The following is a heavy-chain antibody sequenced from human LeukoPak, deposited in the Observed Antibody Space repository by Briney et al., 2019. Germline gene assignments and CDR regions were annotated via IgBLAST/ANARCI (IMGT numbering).Heavy chain of an antibody. CDR3: ANVGGY. CDR2: ISYDGSNK. J-gene: IGHJ4*02. D-gene: IGHD1-26*01. V-gene: IGHV3-30*04. CDR1: GFTFSSYA. Sequence: PGGSLRLSCAASGFTFSSYAMHWVRQAPGKGLEWVAVISYDGSNKYYADPVKGRFTISRDNSKNTLYLQMNSLRAEDTAVYYCANVGGYWGQGTLVTVSS.